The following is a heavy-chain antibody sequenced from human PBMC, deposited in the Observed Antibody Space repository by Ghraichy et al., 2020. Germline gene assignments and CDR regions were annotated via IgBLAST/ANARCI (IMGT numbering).Heavy chain of an antibody. CDR2: LSGGGGLT. J-gene: IGHJ4*02. CDR1: GFTFRGYA. V-gene: IGHV3-23*01. CDR3: ARGWADYGYFDC. Sequence: GGSLRLSCAASGFTFRGYAMTWVRQAPGKGLEWVSGLSGGGGLTFYADSVKGRFTISRDNSKNTVYLQMNSLRAEDTATYYCARGWADYGYFDCWGQGTLVTVSS. D-gene: IGHD4-17*01.